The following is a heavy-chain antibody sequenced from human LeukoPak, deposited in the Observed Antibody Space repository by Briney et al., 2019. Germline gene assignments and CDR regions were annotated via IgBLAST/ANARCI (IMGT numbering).Heavy chain of an antibody. Sequence: SETLSLTCTVPGNSISSCYYWGWIRQPPGKGLKWIGCISHSGNTYYNPSLKSRVTISVDTSKNQFSRKLSSVTAADTAVYYCARGQARLSWFDPWGQGTLVTVSS. V-gene: IGHV4-38-2*02. D-gene: IGHD6-19*01. J-gene: IGHJ5*02. CDR2: ISHSGNT. CDR1: GNSISSCYY. CDR3: ARGQARLSWFDP.